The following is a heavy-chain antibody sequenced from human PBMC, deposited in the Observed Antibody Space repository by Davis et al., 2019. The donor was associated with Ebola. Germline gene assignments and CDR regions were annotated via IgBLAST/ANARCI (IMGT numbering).Heavy chain of an antibody. CDR1: GFTFSSYW. CDR3: AKAPFSVGYYYFDY. Sequence: GESLKISCAASGFTFSSYWMSWVRQAPGKGLEWVANIKQDGSEKYYVDSVKGRFTISRDNAKNTLYLQMNSLRAEDTAVYYCAKAPFSVGYYYFDYWGQGTLVTVSS. D-gene: IGHD1-26*01. V-gene: IGHV3-7*01. CDR2: IKQDGSEK. J-gene: IGHJ4*02.